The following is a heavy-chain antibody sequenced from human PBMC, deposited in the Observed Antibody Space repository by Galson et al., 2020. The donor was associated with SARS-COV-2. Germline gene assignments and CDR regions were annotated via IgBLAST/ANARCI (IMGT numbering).Heavy chain of an antibody. V-gene: IGHV1-18*04. CDR1: GYSFSSYG. Sequence: ASVKVSCKASGYSFSSYGISWVRQAPGQGLEWMAWISGYKGNTKFAQKFQDRFTMTTDTSTSTAYMELRSLRSDDTAIYYCARNGAYSEDDPYYFDYGMDVWGQGSTVTVSS. J-gene: IGHJ6*02. CDR2: ISGYKGNT. D-gene: IGHD3-10*01. CDR3: ARNGAYSEDDPYYFDYGMDV.